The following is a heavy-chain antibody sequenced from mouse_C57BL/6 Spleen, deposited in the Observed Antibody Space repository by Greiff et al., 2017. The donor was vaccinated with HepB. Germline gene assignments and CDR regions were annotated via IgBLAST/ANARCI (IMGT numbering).Heavy chain of an antibody. Sequence: EVQLVESGGGLVQPKGSLKLSCAASGFSFNTYAMNWVRQAPGKGLEWVARIRSKSNNYATYYADSVKDRFTISRDDSESMLYLQMNNLKTEYTAMYYCVRDYDYEAWFAYWGQGTLVTVSA. CDR2: IRSKSNNYAT. CDR3: VRDYDYEAWFAY. J-gene: IGHJ3*01. D-gene: IGHD2-4*01. V-gene: IGHV10-1*01. CDR1: GFSFNTYA.